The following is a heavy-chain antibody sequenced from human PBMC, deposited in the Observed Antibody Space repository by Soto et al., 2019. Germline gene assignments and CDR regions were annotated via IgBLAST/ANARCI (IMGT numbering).Heavy chain of an antibody. V-gene: IGHV3-7*01. J-gene: IGHJ4*02. CDR2: IKQDGSEK. CDR3: AREGGGGSGWPFDY. CDR1: GFTFSNYW. D-gene: IGHD6-19*01. Sequence: EVQLVESGGGLVQPGGSLRLSCAASGFTFSNYWMSWVRQAPGKGLEWVANIKQDGSEKYYVDSVKGRFTISRDNANHSLYLQMNSLGAEDTAVYYCAREGGGGSGWPFDYWGQGTLVTVSS.